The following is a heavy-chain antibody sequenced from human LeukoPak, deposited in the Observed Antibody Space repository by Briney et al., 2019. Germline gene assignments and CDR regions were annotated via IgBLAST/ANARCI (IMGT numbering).Heavy chain of an antibody. CDR3: ARDGGVLYVSPGGLAY. CDR1: GSSISSYY. CDR2: IYYSGST. Sequence: SETLSLTCTVSGSSISSYYWSWIRQPPGKGLEWIGYIYYSGSTNYNPSLKSRVTISIDTSKNQFSLKLSSVTAADTAVYYCARDGGVLYVSPGGLAYGGQGTLVTVS. D-gene: IGHD3-10*02. V-gene: IGHV4-59*01. J-gene: IGHJ4*02.